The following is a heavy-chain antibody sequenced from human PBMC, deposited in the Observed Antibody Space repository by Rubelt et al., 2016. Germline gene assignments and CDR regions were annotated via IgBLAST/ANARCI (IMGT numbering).Heavy chain of an antibody. Sequence: QVQLVQSGAEVKKPGASVKVSCKASGYTFTGYYMHWVRQAPGQGLEWVGRINPNSGGTNCALKFQGRVAMTRDSSITTAYMELSGLGSDGTAVFYCARESSSGWYIDYWGQGTLVTVSS. CDR3: ARESSSGWYIDY. CDR2: INPNSGGT. D-gene: IGHD6-19*01. CDR1: GYTFTGYY. V-gene: IGHV1-2*06. J-gene: IGHJ4*02.